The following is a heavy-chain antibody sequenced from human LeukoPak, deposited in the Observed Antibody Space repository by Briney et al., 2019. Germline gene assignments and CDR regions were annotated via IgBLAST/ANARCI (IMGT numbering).Heavy chain of an antibody. Sequence: SETLSLTCTVSGGSISSYYWSWIRQPPGKGLEWIGYIYYSGSTNYNPSLKSRVTISVDTSKNQFSLKLSSVTAADTAVYYCARDLYSNMDVWGKGTTVTISS. J-gene: IGHJ6*04. D-gene: IGHD2-21*01. CDR3: ARDLYSNMDV. CDR1: GGSISSYY. CDR2: IYYSGST. V-gene: IGHV4-59*01.